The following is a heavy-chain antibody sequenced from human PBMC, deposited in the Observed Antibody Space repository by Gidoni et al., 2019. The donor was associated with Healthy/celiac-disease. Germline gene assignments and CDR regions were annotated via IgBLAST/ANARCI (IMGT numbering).Heavy chain of an antibody. Sequence: QVQLQESGPGLVKPSETLSLTCTVSGGSISSYYWSWIRQPPGKGLEWIGYIYYSGSTNYNPSLKSRVTISVDTSKNQFSLKLSSVTAADTAIYYGAVRGAATIEFDLWGRGTLVTVSS. J-gene: IGHJ2*01. CDR2: IYYSGST. CDR1: GGSISSYY. V-gene: IGHV4-59*08. D-gene: IGHD5-12*01. CDR3: AVRGAATIEFDL.